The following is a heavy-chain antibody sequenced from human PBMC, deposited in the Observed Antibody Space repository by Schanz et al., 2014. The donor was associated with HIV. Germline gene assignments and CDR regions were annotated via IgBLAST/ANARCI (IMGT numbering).Heavy chain of an antibody. CDR1: RFTFSSYG. CDR3: ARGEAITSYYYCYGMDV. D-gene: IGHD1-20*01. V-gene: IGHV3-33*01. J-gene: IGHJ6*02. CDR2: IWYDGSNK. Sequence: QVQLVESGGGVVQPGRSLRLSCAASRFTFSSYGMHWVRQAPGKGLEWVAIIWYDGSNKYYADSVKGRFTISRDNSKNTLYLQMNSLRAEDTAVYYCARGEAITSYYYCYGMDVWGQGTTVTVSS.